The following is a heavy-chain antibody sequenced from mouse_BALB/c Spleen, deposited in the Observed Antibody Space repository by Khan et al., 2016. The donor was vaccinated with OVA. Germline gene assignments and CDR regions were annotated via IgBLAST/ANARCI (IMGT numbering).Heavy chain of an antibody. V-gene: IGHV8-8*01. Sequence: QVTLKESGPGILQPSQTLSLTCSFSGFSLSTYGIGVGWIRQPSGKGLEWLAHIWWADDKYYNTALKSRLTISKDTSNNQVFLTIANVDTADTAKYYCARIEHYRYDCFDYWGQGTTLTVSS. D-gene: IGHD2-14*01. CDR3: ARIEHYRYDCFDY. CDR1: GFSLSTYGIG. CDR2: IWWADDK. J-gene: IGHJ2*01.